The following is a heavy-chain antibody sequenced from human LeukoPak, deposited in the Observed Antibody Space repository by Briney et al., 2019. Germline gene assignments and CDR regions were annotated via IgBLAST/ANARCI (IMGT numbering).Heavy chain of an antibody. CDR2: ISYDGSNK. J-gene: IGHJ6*02. CDR3: ARDRGSGTILHYGMDV. CDR1: GFTFSSYA. V-gene: IGHV3-30-3*01. D-gene: IGHD3-10*01. Sequence: GGSLRLSCAASGFTFSSYAMHWVRQAPGKGLEWVAVISYDGSNKYYADSVKGRFTISRDNSKNTLYLQMNSLRAEDTAVYYCARDRGSGTILHYGMDVWGQGTTVTVSS.